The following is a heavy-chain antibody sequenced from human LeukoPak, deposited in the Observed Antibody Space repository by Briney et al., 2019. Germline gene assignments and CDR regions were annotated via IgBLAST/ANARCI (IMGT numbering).Heavy chain of an antibody. Sequence: ASVKVSCKASGYTFTGYYMHWVRQAPGQGLEWMGWINPNSGGTNYAQKFQGRVTMTRDTSISTAYMELSRLRSDDTAVYYCARVPITTVTLNRFDPWGQGTLVTVSS. CDR3: ARVPITTVTLNRFDP. D-gene: IGHD4-17*01. CDR1: GYTFTGYY. J-gene: IGHJ5*02. CDR2: INPNSGGT. V-gene: IGHV1-2*02.